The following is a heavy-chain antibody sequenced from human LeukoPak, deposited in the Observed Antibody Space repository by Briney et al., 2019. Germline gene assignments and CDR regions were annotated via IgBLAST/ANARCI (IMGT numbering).Heavy chain of an antibody. J-gene: IGHJ4*02. CDR2: ISGSGGST. D-gene: IGHD2-2*01. Sequence: GGSLRLSCAASGFTFSCYAMSWVRQAPGKGLEWVSAISGSGGSTYYADSVKGRFTISRDNSKNTLYLQMNSLRAEDTAVYYCAKVPPGYCSSTSCFGYYFNYWGQGTLVTVSS. CDR1: GFTFSCYA. CDR3: AKVPPGYCSSTSCFGYYFNY. V-gene: IGHV3-23*01.